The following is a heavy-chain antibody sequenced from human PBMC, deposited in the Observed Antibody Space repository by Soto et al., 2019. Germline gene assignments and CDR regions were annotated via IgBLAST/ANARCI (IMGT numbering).Heavy chain of an antibody. CDR3: ARKHRGYYYMDV. CDR2: INPNSGGT. CDR1: GYTFTGYY. Sequence: ASVKVSCKASGYTFTGYYMHWVRQAPGQGLEWMGWINPNSGGTNYAQKFQGWVTMTRDTSISTAYMELSRLRSDDTAVYYCARKHRGYYYMDVWGKGTTVTVSS. V-gene: IGHV1-2*04. J-gene: IGHJ6*03.